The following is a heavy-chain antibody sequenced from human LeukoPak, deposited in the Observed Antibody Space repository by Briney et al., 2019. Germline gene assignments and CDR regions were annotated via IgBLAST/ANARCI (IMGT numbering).Heavy chain of an antibody. CDR3: ARAASRTVFDY. V-gene: IGHV3-11*06. J-gene: IGHJ4*02. Sequence: GGSLRLSCAASGFTFSDYYMSWIRQAPGKGLGWVSYISSSSSYTNYADSVKGRFTISRDNAKNSLYLQMNSLRAEDTAVYYCARAASRTVFDYWGQGTLVTVSS. CDR1: GFTFSDYY. CDR2: ISSSSSYT. D-gene: IGHD1-14*01.